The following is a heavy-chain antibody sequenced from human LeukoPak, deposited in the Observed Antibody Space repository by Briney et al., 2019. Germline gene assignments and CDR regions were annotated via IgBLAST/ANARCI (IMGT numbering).Heavy chain of an antibody. CDR1: GYTFTGYY. Sequence: ASVKVSCKASGYTFTGYYMHWVRQAPGQGLEWMGRINPNSGGTNYAQKFQGRVTMTRDTSISTAYMELSRLRSEDTAMYYCARDGDIVPFDYWGQGTLVTVSS. D-gene: IGHD5-12*01. CDR3: ARDGDIVPFDY. V-gene: IGHV1-2*06. J-gene: IGHJ4*02. CDR2: INPNSGGT.